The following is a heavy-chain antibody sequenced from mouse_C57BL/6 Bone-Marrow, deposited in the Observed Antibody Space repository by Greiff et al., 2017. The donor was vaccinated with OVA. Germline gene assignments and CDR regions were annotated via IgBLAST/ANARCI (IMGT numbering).Heavy chain of an antibody. CDR3: ARGDYYGSSSGAMDY. D-gene: IGHD1-1*01. Sequence: QVQLQQSGAELVKPGASVKISCKASGYAFSSYWMNWVKQRPGKGLEWIGQIYPGDGDTNYNGKFKGKATLTADKSSSTAYMQLSSLTSEDSAVYFCARGDYYGSSSGAMDYWGQGTSVTVSS. CDR2: IYPGDGDT. V-gene: IGHV1-80*01. CDR1: GYAFSSYW. J-gene: IGHJ4*01.